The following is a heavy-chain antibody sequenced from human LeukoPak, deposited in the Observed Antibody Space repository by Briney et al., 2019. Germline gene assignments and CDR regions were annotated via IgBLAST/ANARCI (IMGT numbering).Heavy chain of an antibody. J-gene: IGHJ6*02. CDR1: GGSISSYY. CDR2: IYYSGST. V-gene: IGHV4-59*01. D-gene: IGHD3-9*01. Sequence: SETLSLTCTVSGGSISSYYWSWIRQPPGKGLEWVGYIYYSGSTNYNPSLKSRVTISADTAKNQFSLKLSSVTAADTAVYYCARDRNYDIFTGYYDYYYGMDVWGQGTTVTVSS. CDR3: ARDRNYDIFTGYYDYYYGMDV.